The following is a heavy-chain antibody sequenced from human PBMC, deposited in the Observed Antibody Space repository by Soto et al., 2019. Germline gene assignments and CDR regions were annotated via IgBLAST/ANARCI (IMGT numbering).Heavy chain of an antibody. Sequence: EVQLLESGGNLVQPGGSLRLSCEASGFTFSSYAMSWVRQAPGKGLEWVSGISGGGGSPYYTDSVKGRFTISRDNSKNTLYLQMNSLRADDTAVYYCAKDGVWDATRLYCSGGRCRFDYWGQGTLVTVSS. D-gene: IGHD2-15*01. CDR1: GFTFSSYA. V-gene: IGHV3-23*01. CDR3: AKDGVWDATRLYCSGGRCRFDY. CDR2: ISGGGGSP. J-gene: IGHJ4*02.